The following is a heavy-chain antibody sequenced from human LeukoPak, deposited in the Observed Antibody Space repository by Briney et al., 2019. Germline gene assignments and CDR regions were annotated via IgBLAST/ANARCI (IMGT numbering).Heavy chain of an antibody. V-gene: IGHV4-39*01. Sequence: SETLSLTCTVSGGSISSSSYYWGWIRQPPGTGLEWIGSIYYSGSTYYNPSLKSRVTISVDTSKNQFSLKLSSVTAADTAVYYCARRRGYGDYVIDYWGQGTLVTVSS. CDR2: IYYSGST. J-gene: IGHJ4*02. CDR3: ARRRGYGDYVIDY. D-gene: IGHD4-17*01. CDR1: GGSISSSSYY.